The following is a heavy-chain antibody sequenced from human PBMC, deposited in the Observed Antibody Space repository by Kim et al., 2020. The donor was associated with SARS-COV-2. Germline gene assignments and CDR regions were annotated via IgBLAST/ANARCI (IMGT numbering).Heavy chain of an antibody. CDR3: ARLGYCSSTSCYTFEDY. CDR2: INWNGGST. J-gene: IGHJ4*02. Sequence: GGSLRLSCAASGFTFDDYGMSWVRQAPGKGLEWVSGINWNGGSTGYADSVKGRFTISRDNAKNSLYLQMNSLRAEDTALYHCARLGYCSSTSCYTFEDYWGQGTLVTVSS. D-gene: IGHD2-2*02. V-gene: IGHV3-20*01. CDR1: GFTFDDYG.